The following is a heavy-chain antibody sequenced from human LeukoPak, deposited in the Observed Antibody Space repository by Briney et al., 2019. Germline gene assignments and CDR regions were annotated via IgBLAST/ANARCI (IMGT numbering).Heavy chain of an antibody. J-gene: IGHJ4*02. CDR2: ISYDGSNK. D-gene: IGHD3-22*01. CDR1: GFTFSSYA. V-gene: IGHV3-30-3*01. CDR3: ARDYYESSGYPDY. Sequence: GGSLRLSCAASGFTFSSYAMHWVRQAPGKGLEWVAVISYDGSNKYYADSVKGRFTISRDNSKNTLYLQMNSLRAEDTAVYYCARDYYESSGYPDYWGQGTLVTVSS.